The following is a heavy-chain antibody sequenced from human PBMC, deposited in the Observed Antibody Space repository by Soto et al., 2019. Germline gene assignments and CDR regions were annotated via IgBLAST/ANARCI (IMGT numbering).Heavy chain of an antibody. V-gene: IGHV4-30-4*01. CDR3: ARDYPGSGTNRRSDP. J-gene: IGHJ5*02. CDR1: GGSISSGDYY. CDR2: IYYSGST. D-gene: IGHD3-3*01. Sequence: PSETLSLTCTVSGGSISSGDYYWSWIRQPPGKGLEWIGYIYYSGSTYYNPSLKSRVTISVDTSKNQFSLKLSSVTAADTAVYYCARDYPGSGTNRRSDPWGQGTLVTVSS.